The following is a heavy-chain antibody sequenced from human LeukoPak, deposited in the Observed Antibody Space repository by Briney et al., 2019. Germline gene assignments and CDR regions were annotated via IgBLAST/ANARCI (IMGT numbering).Heavy chain of an antibody. CDR2: ISNSGSNI. Sequence: PGGSLRLSCAASGFTFSDYYMSWIRQAPGKGLEWISYISNSGSNIYYADSVKGRFTISRDNAKNSLFLQMNSLRAEDTAVYYCALGVVIIPSFDYWGQGTLVTVSS. J-gene: IGHJ4*02. V-gene: IGHV3-11*01. CDR1: GFTFSDYY. CDR3: ALGVVIIPSFDY. D-gene: IGHD3-3*01.